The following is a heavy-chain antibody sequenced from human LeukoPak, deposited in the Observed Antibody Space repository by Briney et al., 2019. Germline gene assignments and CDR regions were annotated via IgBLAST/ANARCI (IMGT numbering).Heavy chain of an antibody. J-gene: IGHJ4*02. V-gene: IGHV3-30*02. CDR1: GFTFSSYG. Sequence: PGASLRLSCAASGFTFSSYGMHWVRQAPGKGLEWVAFIRYDGSNKYYADSVKGRFTISRDNSKNTLYLQMNSLRAEDTAVYYCARRQGDYDILTGYTEHWGQGTLVTVSS. CDR2: IRYDGSNK. CDR3: ARRQGDYDILTGYTEH. D-gene: IGHD3-9*01.